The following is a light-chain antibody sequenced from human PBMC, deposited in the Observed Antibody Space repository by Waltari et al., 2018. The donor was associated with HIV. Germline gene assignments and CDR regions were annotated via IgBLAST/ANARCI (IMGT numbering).Light chain of an antibody. CDR1: QSVNYN. Sequence: IVMTQSPPTLSVSPGEGVTLSCRASQSVNYNLAWYQQKPGQAPRLLIYGASGRAAGIPARFSGSGSGTEFTLTISSLQSEDFAVYYCQQYENWPPITFGQGTRLEIK. V-gene: IGKV3-15*01. J-gene: IGKJ5*01. CDR2: GAS. CDR3: QQYENWPPIT.